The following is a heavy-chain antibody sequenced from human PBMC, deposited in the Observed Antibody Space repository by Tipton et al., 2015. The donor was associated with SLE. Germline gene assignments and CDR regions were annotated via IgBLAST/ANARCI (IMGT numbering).Heavy chain of an antibody. Sequence: TLSLTCTVSGAPISSYYWSWIRQPPGKGLEWIGNINYSGSTNYNPSLKSRVTISVDTSKNQFSLKLSSVTAADTAVYYCARQPVYYYYYMDVWGKGTTVTVSS. CDR3: ARQPVYYYYYMDV. CDR1: GAPISSYY. CDR2: INYSGST. J-gene: IGHJ6*03. V-gene: IGHV4-59*08.